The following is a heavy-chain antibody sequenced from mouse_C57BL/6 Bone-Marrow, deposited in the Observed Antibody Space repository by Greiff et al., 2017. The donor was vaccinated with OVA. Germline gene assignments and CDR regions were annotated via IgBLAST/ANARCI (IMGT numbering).Heavy chain of an antibody. V-gene: IGHV5-4*03. CDR1: GFTFSSYA. D-gene: IGHD2-1*01. J-gene: IGHJ2*01. Sequence: EVMLVESGGGLVKPGGSLKLSCAASGFTFSSYAMSWVRQTPEKRLEWVATISDGGSYTYYPDNVKGRFTISRDNAKSNLYLQMSNLKSEDTAMCYCAIYGTYYLDYWGQGTTLTVSS. CDR3: AIYGTYYLDY. CDR2: ISDGGSYT.